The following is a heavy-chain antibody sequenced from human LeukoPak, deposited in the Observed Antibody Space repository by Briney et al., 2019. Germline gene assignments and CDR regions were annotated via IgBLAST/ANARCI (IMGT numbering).Heavy chain of an antibody. CDR2: ISRYSDYI. D-gene: IGHD2-15*01. CDR1: GFTFSSYN. Sequence: GGSQRLSCAPPGFTFSSYNMNWVRQAPGKGLEWVSSISRYSDYIYYADSVKGRFTISRDNAKNSLYLQMNSLSAEDTAVYYCARGCGGGSCYLSDYWGQGTLVTVSS. V-gene: IGHV3-21*01. CDR3: ARGCGGGSCYLSDY. J-gene: IGHJ4*02.